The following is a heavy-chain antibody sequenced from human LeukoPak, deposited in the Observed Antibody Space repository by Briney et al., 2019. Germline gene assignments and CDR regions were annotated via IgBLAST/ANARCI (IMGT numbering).Heavy chain of an antibody. V-gene: IGHV1-2*02. CDR1: GYTFTGYY. CDR3: ARITYYYDSSGYRFDY. D-gene: IGHD3-22*01. Sequence: ASVKVSCKASGYTFTGYYMHRVRQAPGQGLEWMGWINPNSGGTNYAQKFQGRVTMTRDTSISTAYMELSRLRSDDTAVYYCARITYYYDSSGYRFDYWGQGTLVTVSS. CDR2: INPNSGGT. J-gene: IGHJ4*02.